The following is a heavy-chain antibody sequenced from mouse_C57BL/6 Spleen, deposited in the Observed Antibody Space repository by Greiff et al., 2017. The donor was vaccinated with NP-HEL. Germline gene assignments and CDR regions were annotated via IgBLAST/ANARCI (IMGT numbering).Heavy chain of an antibody. CDR3: ARGGSSAFAY. CDR1: GYTFTSYW. D-gene: IGHD1-1*01. V-gene: IGHV1-64*01. Sequence: QVQLQQPGAELVKPGASVKLSCKASGYTFTSYWMHWVKQRPGQGLEWIGMIHPNSGSTNYNEKFKSKATLTVDKSSSPAYMQLSSLTSEDSAVYYCARGGSSAFAYWGQGTLVTVSA. J-gene: IGHJ3*01. CDR2: IHPNSGST.